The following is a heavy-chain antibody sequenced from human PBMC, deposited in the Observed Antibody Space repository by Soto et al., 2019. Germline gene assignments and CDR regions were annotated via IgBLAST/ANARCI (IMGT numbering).Heavy chain of an antibody. J-gene: IGHJ6*02. CDR2: IYHSGST. V-gene: IGHV4-4*02. D-gene: IGHD2-2*02. CDR3: LCLEVVPAAINYYYYGMDV. Sequence: PSATLSLTCAVSGGSISSSNWWSWVRQPPGKGLEWIGEIYHSGSTNYNPSLKSRVTISVDKSKNQFFLKLSSVTAADTAVYYFLCLEVVPAAINYYYYGMDVWGQGTTVTVSS. CDR1: GGSISSSNW.